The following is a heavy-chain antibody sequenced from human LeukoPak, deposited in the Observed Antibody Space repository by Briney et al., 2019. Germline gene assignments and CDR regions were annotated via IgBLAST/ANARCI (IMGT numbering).Heavy chain of an antibody. CDR2: IRSKAYGETA. CDR1: GFTFGDYA. J-gene: IGHJ4*02. V-gene: IGHV3-49*04. D-gene: IGHD1-1*01. Sequence: GGSLRLSCTASGFTFGDYAMSWVRQAPGKGLEWVGFIRSKAYGETADYAASVKGRFTISRDDSKAIAYLQMNSLKAEDTAVYHCTRDRGAYNLYDYWGQGTLVTVSS. CDR3: TRDRGAYNLYDY.